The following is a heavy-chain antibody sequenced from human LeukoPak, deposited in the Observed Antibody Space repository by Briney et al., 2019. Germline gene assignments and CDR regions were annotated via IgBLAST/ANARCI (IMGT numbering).Heavy chain of an antibody. J-gene: IGHJ6*03. V-gene: IGHV3-23*01. D-gene: IGHD1-1*01. CDR1: GFTFSVYA. CDR2: ISGSGYNT. CDR3: AKGGMRPRYFMDV. Sequence: PGGSLRLSCEGSGFTFSVYAMSWVRQAPGRGLQWVSTISGSGYNTYYADSVKGRFTISRDNSKNTLYLQMNSLRAEDTDIYYCAKGGMRPRYFMDVWGSGTAVTVS.